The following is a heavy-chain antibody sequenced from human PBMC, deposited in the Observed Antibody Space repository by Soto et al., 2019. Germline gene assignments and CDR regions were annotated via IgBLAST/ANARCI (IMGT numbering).Heavy chain of an antibody. CDR1: EFTFSSFG. Sequence: QVQLVESGGSVVQPGRSLRLSCAASEFTFSSFGMHWVRQAPGKGLEWVAVISYDGNDKYYADSVKGRFTISRDNSKNTLFLQMNSLSAGDKAIYYCAKDRDNWNDVYFYGMDVWGQGTTVTVSS. D-gene: IGHD1-20*01. J-gene: IGHJ6*02. CDR3: AKDRDNWNDVYFYGMDV. V-gene: IGHV3-30*18. CDR2: ISYDGNDK.